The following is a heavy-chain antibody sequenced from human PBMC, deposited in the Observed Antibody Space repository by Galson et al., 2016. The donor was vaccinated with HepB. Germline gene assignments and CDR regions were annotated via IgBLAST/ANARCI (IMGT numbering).Heavy chain of an antibody. J-gene: IGHJ4*01. D-gene: IGHD2/OR15-2a*01. CDR1: GNTLSKLA. V-gene: IGHV1-24*01. CDR3: ATAPTRLFYYFSSGSPAPHYFDS. CDR2: FDPEAGET. Sequence: SVKVSCKVSGNTLSKLAMHWVRQAPGKGLEWMGGFDPEAGETVYEQTFQGRLTMTDDTSTDTAYMELSSLTSEDTAVFYCATAPTRLFYYFSSGSPAPHYFDSWGQGTLVTVST.